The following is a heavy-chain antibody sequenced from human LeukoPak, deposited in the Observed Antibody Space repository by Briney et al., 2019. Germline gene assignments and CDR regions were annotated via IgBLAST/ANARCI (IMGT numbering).Heavy chain of an antibody. D-gene: IGHD3-22*01. Sequence: GGSLRLSCAPSGFTFSSYGMHWVRQAPGKGPEWVAAISYDGGNKYYADPVKGRFTISRDNSKNTLYLQMNSLRAEDTAVYYCAKDSVYYYDSSSPWGQGTLVTVSS. CDR1: GFTFSSYG. J-gene: IGHJ5*02. CDR3: AKDSVYYYDSSSP. CDR2: ISYDGGNK. V-gene: IGHV3-30*18.